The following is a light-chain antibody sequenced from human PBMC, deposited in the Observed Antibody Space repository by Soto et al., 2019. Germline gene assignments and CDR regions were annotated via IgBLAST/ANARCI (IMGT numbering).Light chain of an antibody. CDR3: QSHASSFRGSV. CDR2: ANT. V-gene: IGLV1-40*01. J-gene: IGLJ1*01. CDR1: SSNIGAGYD. Sequence: QSVLTQPPSVSGAPGHRLTISCTGSSSNIGAGYDVHWYQQLPGTAPKLLIYANTARPSGVPARFSGSKSGTSASLAINGLQTEDDADYYCQSHASSFRGSVFGTGTKVTVL.